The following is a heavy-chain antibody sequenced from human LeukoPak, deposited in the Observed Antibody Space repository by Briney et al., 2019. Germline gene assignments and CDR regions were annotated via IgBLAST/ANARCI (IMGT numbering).Heavy chain of an antibody. CDR1: GFTFSSYS. V-gene: IGHV3-21*01. CDR2: ISSSSSYI. D-gene: IGHD6-19*01. J-gene: IGHJ4*02. CDR3: ARAYSSGWYVGYYFDY. Sequence: GGSLRLSCAASGFTFSSYSVNWVRQAPGKGLEWVSSISSSSSYIYYADSVKGRFTISRDNAKNSLYLQMNSLRAEDTAVYYCARAYSSGWYVGYYFDYWGQGTLVTVSS.